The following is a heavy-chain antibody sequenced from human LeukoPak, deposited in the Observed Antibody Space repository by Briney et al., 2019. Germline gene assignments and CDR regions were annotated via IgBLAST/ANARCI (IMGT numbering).Heavy chain of an antibody. Sequence: SETLSLTCTVSGGSISSYYWSWIRQPPGKGLEWIGYIYYSGGTSYNPSLKSRVTISVDTSKNQFSLKLSSVTAADTAVYYCARGRYNYGGDYWGQGTLVTVSS. V-gene: IGHV4-59*12. CDR3: ARGRYNYGGDY. J-gene: IGHJ4*02. D-gene: IGHD4-23*01. CDR1: GGSISSYY. CDR2: IYYSGGT.